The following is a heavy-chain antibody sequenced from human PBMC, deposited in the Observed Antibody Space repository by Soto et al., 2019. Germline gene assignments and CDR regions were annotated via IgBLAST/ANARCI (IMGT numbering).Heavy chain of an antibody. D-gene: IGHD3-22*01. Sequence: QLQLQESGPGLVKPSETLSLTCTVSGGSISSSSYYWGWIRQPPGKGLEWIGSIYYSGSTYYNPSLKSRVTISVDTSKNQFALKLSSVTAADTAVYYCARHGIVGVYNWFDPWGQGTLVTVSS. J-gene: IGHJ5*02. CDR3: ARHGIVGVYNWFDP. CDR1: GGSISSSSYY. V-gene: IGHV4-39*01. CDR2: IYYSGST.